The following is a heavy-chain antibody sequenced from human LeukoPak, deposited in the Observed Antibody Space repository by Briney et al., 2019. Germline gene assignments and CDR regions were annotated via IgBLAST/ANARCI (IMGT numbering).Heavy chain of an antibody. V-gene: IGHV4-31*03. J-gene: IGHJ4*02. CDR3: VRDRGAYNNLDN. CDR2: IHYSGST. Sequence: PSQTLSLTCSLSVRSICIGGDYCSWIRQHPGRGLEWIGYIHYSGSTFYNPSLKSRLTISVDTAKNQFSLRLSSVTAADTSVYYCVRDRGAYNNLDNWGQGTLITVSS. D-gene: IGHD3-10*01. CDR1: VRSICIGGDY.